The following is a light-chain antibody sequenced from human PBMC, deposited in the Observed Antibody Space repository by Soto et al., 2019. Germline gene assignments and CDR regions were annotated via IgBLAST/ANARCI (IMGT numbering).Light chain of an antibody. J-gene: IGKJ1*01. CDR2: DAS. Sequence: DFQMTQSPSTLSASVGDRVTITCRASQNIRSRLAWSQQKPGKAPKLLIYDASSLESGVPQRFSGSGSGTEFTLTISSLQTDDFSTYYCQQYNSYWTFGQGTKVEI. CDR1: QNIRSR. V-gene: IGKV1-5*01. CDR3: QQYNSYWT.